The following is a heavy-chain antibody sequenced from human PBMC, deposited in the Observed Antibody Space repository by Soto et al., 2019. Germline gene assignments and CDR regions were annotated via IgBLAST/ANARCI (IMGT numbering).Heavy chain of an antibody. CDR3: ARQGSNEYYYYGMDV. CDR1: GGTFSSYA. Sequence: QVQLVQSGAEVKKPGSSVKVSCKASGGTFSSYAINWVRQAPGQGLEWMGGSIRIFGTPDYAQRFQGRVTITADESTSTAYMERSSLRSEDTAVYYCARQGSNEYYYYGMDVWGQGTTVTVSS. V-gene: IGHV1-69*12. CDR2: SIRIFGTP. J-gene: IGHJ6*02. D-gene: IGHD3-10*01.